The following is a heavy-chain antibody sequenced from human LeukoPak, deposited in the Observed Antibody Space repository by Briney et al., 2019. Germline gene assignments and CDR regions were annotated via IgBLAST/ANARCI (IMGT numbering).Heavy chain of an antibody. D-gene: IGHD3-10*01. J-gene: IGHJ3*02. Sequence: ASVKVSCTASGYTFTGYYMHWVRQAPGQGLEWMGWINPNSGGTNYAQKFQGRVTMTRDTSISTAYMELSRLRSDDTAVYYCACDGSGSYRDAFDIWGQGTMVTVSS. CDR3: ACDGSGSYRDAFDI. CDR2: INPNSGGT. CDR1: GYTFTGYY. V-gene: IGHV1-2*02.